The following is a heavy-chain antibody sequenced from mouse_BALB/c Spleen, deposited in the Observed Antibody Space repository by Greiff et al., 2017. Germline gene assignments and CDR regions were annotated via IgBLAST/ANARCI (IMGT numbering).Heavy chain of an antibody. D-gene: IGHD1-1*01. CDR1: GFTFSSFG. CDR2: ISSGSSTI. CDR3: ARSYYGSSFDY. J-gene: IGHJ2*01. V-gene: IGHV5-17*02. Sequence: EVKLLESGGGLVQPGGSRKLSCAASGFTFSSFGMHWVRQAPEKGLEWVAYISSGSSTIYYADTVKGRFTISRDNPKNTLFLQMTSLRSEDTAMYYCARSYYGSSFDYWGQGTTLTVSS.